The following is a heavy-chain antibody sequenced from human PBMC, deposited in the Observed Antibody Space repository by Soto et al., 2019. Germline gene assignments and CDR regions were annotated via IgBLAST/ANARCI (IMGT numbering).Heavy chain of an antibody. V-gene: IGHV1-18*01. CDR3: ARLGSRYAVTNYYYGMDV. D-gene: IGHD4-17*01. J-gene: IGHJ6*02. CDR1: GYTFTSYG. Sequence: ASVKVSCKASGYTFTSYGISWVRQAPGQGLEWMGWISAYNGNTNYAQKLQGRVTMTTDTSTSTAYMELRSLRSDDTAVYYCARLGSRYAVTNYYYGMDVWGQGTTVTVSS. CDR2: ISAYNGNT.